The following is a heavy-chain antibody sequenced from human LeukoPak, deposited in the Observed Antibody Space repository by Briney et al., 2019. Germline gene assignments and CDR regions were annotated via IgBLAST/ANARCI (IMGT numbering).Heavy chain of an antibody. Sequence: SVKVSCKASGGTFSSYAISWVRQAPGQGLEWKGGIIPIFGTANYAQKFQGRVTITADESTSTAYMELSSLRSEDTAVYYCAKDRGYGGNSAPQDWGQGVLVTVSS. CDR3: AKDRGYGGNSAPQD. D-gene: IGHD4-23*01. V-gene: IGHV1-69*13. CDR2: IIPIFGTA. J-gene: IGHJ4*02. CDR1: GGTFSSYA.